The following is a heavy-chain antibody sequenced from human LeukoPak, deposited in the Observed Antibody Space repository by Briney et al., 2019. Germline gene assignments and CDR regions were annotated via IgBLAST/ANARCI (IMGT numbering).Heavy chain of an antibody. V-gene: IGHV1-46*01. Sequence: ASVNVSCKASGYTFTSYYMHWVRQAPGQGLEWMGIINPSGGSTSYAQKFQGRVTMTRDMSTSTVYMELSSLRSEDTAVYYCARRVSRNWFDPWGQGTLVTVSS. CDR1: GYTFTSYY. CDR2: INPSGGST. D-gene: IGHD6-13*01. CDR3: ARRVSRNWFDP. J-gene: IGHJ5*02.